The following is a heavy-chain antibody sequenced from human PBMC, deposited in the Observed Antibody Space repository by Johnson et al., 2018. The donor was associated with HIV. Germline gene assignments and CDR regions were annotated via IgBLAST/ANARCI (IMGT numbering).Heavy chain of an antibody. CDR3: ARSKDCSVGTCPDGLDI. V-gene: IGHV3-9*01. CDR2: ISWNSGSI. Sequence: VQLVESGGGLVQPGRSLRLSCAASGFTFDDYAMHWVRQAPGKGLEWVSCISWNSGSIGYADSVKGRFTTSRDNTNNSLYLQMNSLKAEDTAVYYCARSKDCSVGTCPDGLDIWGQGTMVIVSS. J-gene: IGHJ3*02. D-gene: IGHD2-15*01. CDR1: GFTFDDYA.